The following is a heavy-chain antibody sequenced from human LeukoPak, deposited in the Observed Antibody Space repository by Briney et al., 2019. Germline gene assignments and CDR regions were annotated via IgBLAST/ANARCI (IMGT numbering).Heavy chain of an antibody. J-gene: IGHJ5*02. CDR2: INPRGDST. CDR3: ARKWSSRDWFDP. CDR1: GYTFTTYS. Sequence: ASVKVSCKASGYTFTTYSIHWVRQAPGQGLEWMGVINPRGDSTIYAQKFQGRVTLTSDTSTTTIYMELSGLTSDDTGLYYCARKWSSRDWFDPWGQGTLVTVSS. V-gene: IGHV1-46*01. D-gene: IGHD2-8*01.